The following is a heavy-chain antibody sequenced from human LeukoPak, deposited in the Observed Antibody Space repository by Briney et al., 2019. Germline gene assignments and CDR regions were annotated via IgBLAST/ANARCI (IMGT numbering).Heavy chain of an antibody. CDR1: GFTFSTYW. CDR2: INQDGGEK. V-gene: IGHV3-7*01. J-gene: IGHJ4*02. CDR3: ARASTPYHSSYYSPFDY. D-gene: IGHD3-22*01. Sequence: PGGSLRLSCAASGFTFSTYWMSCVRQAPGKGLEWVAHINQDGGEKYYVDSVKGRFTISRDNAKNSLYPQMNSLRAEDAAVYFCARASTPYHSSYYSPFDYWGQGTLVTVSS.